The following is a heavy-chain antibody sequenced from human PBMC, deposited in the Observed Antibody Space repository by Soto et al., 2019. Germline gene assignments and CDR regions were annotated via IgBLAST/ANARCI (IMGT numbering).Heavy chain of an antibody. CDR3: ARGGGSDSFDY. V-gene: IGHV4-30-2*01. CDR1: GASITYGGYS. CDR2: INHLETT. Sequence: SETLSLTCTVSGASITYGGYSWSWIRQTPGKGLEWIGYINHLETTFYNPSFESRLTLSIDRAKNQFSLKLHSMSAADRAVYFCARGGGSDSFDYWGQGILVTVS. J-gene: IGHJ4*02. D-gene: IGHD1-26*01.